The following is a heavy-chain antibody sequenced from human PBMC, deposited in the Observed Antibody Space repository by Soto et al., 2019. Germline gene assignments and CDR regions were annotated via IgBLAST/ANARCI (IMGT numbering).Heavy chain of an antibody. J-gene: IGHJ4*02. CDR1: GFTFSDYA. CDR2: IGGSGST. V-gene: IGHV3-23*01. D-gene: IGHD2-15*01. Sequence: EVQLLESGGGLVQPGRSLKLSCAASGFTFSDYAMSWVRQAPRKGLEWVSAIGGSGSTYYADSVKGRFTISRDNSKNTVDLQMNSLRAEDTAVYYCVKKRGYCSGGSCYHDYWGQGTLVTVSS. CDR3: VKKRGYCSGGSCYHDY.